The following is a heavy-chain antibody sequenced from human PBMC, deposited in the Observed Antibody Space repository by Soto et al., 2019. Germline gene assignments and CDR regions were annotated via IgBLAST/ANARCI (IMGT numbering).Heavy chain of an antibody. J-gene: IGHJ4*02. V-gene: IGHV3-23*01. D-gene: IGHD6-13*01. CDR1: GFTVSSYA. CDR3: AIRMYSTRWYYLDY. Sequence: EMQLLESGGGLVQAGGSLRLSCAASGFTVSSYALNWVRQAPGKGLEWVSGISASTYYADSVKGRFTISRDTSKNTLYLQMNSLSAEDTAIYFCAIRMYSTRWYYLDYWGQGPLVTVSS. CDR2: ISAST.